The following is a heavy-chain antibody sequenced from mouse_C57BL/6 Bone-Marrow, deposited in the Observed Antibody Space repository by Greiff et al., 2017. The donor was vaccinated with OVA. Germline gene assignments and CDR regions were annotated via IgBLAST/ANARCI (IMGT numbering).Heavy chain of an antibody. CDR2: ISNLAYSI. J-gene: IGHJ2*01. CDR1: GFTFSDYG. V-gene: IGHV5-15*01. D-gene: IGHD2-4*01. Sequence: EVMLVESGGGLVQPGGSLKLSCAASGFTFSDYGMAWVRQAPRKGPEWVAFISNLAYSIYYTDTVTGRFTISRENAKNTLYLEISSLRSEDTAMYYCARHDYYYFDYWGQGTTLTVSS. CDR3: ARHDYYYFDY.